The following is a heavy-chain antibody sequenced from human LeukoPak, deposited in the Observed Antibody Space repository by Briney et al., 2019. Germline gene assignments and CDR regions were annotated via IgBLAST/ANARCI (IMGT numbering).Heavy chain of an antibody. CDR1: GYSISSGYY. CDR3: ARPRGFGDAFDI. V-gene: IGHV4-38-2*01. CDR2: IYHSGST. D-gene: IGHD3-10*01. Sequence: SETLSLTCAVSGYSISSGYYWGWIRQPPGKGLEWIGSIYHSGSTYYNPSLKSRVTMSVDTSKNQFSLKLSSVTAADTAVYYCARPRGFGDAFDIWGQGTMVTVSS. J-gene: IGHJ3*02.